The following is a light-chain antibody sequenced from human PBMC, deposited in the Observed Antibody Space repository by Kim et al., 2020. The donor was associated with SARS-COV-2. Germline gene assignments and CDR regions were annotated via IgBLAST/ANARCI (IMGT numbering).Light chain of an antibody. CDR1: QDIGNH. CDR3: QQSYSAPWT. CDR2: ATA. Sequence: ASVGDRVTITCRASQDIGNHLNWYQQKPGKAPNLLIYATANLQGGVPSRFSGSGSGTDFTLTISSLQPEDFATYYCQQSYSAPWTFGQGTKVDIK. V-gene: IGKV1-39*01. J-gene: IGKJ1*01.